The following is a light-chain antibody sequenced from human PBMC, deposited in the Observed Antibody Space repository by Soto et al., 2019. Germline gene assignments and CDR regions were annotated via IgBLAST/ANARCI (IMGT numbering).Light chain of an antibody. Sequence: DIQMTQSPSSLSGSVGDRVTITCRASENISRHLNWYQQKPGKAPKLLIYAASSLQNGVPSRFRGGASGPDFTLTISNLQPEDFATYYCQQTYTTLSITFGQGTRLESK. CDR2: AAS. V-gene: IGKV1-39*01. CDR1: ENISRH. J-gene: IGKJ5*01. CDR3: QQTYTTLSIT.